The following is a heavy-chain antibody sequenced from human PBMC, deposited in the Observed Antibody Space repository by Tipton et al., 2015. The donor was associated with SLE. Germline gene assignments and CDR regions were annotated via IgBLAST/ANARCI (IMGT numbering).Heavy chain of an antibody. CDR1: GGSISSYY. CDR3: ACQYSSSYNWFDP. Sequence: TLSLTCTVSGGSISSYYWSWIRQPPGKGLEWIGSIYYSGSTYYNPSLKSRVTISVDTSKNQFSLKLSSVTAADTAVYYCACQYSSSYNWFDPWGQGTLVTVSP. CDR2: IYYSGST. D-gene: IGHD6-6*01. J-gene: IGHJ5*02. V-gene: IGHV4-59*05.